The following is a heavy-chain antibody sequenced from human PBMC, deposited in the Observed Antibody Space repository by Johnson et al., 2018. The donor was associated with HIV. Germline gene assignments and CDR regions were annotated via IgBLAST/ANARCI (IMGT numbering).Heavy chain of an antibody. Sequence: VLLVESGGGLVQPGGSLRLSCAASGFTFSSYWMRWVRQAPGKGLEWVANIKQDGSEKYSEDSVKGRFTISRDNAKNSLFLQMNSLRAEDTAVYYCARGPYDYVWGSYRFIGAFDIWGQGTMVTVSS. CDR1: GFTFSSYW. J-gene: IGHJ3*02. D-gene: IGHD3-16*02. V-gene: IGHV3-7*01. CDR3: ARGPYDYVWGSYRFIGAFDI. CDR2: IKQDGSEK.